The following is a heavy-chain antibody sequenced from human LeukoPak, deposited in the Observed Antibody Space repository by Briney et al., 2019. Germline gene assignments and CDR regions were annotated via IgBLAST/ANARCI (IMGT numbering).Heavy chain of an antibody. CDR3: AKVSRGWYPVDY. D-gene: IGHD6-19*01. Sequence: GGSLRLSCAASGFTFSSYAMSWVRQAPGKGLEWVSTISGSGGGTYSADSVKGRFTISRDNSKNTLYLQMNSLRAEDTAVYYCAKVSRGWYPVDYWGQGTLVTVSS. V-gene: IGHV3-23*01. CDR2: ISGSGGGT. CDR1: GFTFSSYA. J-gene: IGHJ4*02.